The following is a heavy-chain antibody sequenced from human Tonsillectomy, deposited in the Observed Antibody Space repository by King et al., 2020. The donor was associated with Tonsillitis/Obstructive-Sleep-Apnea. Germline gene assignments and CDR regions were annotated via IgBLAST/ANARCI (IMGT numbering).Heavy chain of an antibody. D-gene: IGHD3-22*01. J-gene: IGHJ4*02. V-gene: IGHV3-15*01. CDR3: TTALYYYDSSGYYYCY. Sequence: VQLVESGGGLVKPGGSLRLSCAASGFTFSNAWMSWVRQAPGKGLEWVGRIKSKTDGGTTDYAAPVKGRITISRDDSKNTLYLQMNSLKTEDTAVYYCTTALYYYDSSGYYYCYWGQGTLVTVSS. CDR2: IKSKTDGGTT. CDR1: GFTFSNAW.